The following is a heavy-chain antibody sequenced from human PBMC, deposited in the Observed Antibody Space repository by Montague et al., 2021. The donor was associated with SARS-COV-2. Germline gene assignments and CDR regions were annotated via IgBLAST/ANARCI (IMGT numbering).Heavy chain of an antibody. D-gene: IGHD4/OR15-4a*01. CDR1: GGSISSGSY. CDR2: SDHSGIT. V-gene: IGHV4-38-2*02. J-gene: IGHJ4*02. Sequence: SETLSLTCTVSGGSISSGSYWGWIRQPPGKGLEWIGTSDHSGITYYSPSLKSRVTISLDTSKNQFSLNLDSVTASDTAMYYCARVISAVAGANFYFDYWGQGTLVTVFS. CDR3: ARVISAVAGANFYFDY.